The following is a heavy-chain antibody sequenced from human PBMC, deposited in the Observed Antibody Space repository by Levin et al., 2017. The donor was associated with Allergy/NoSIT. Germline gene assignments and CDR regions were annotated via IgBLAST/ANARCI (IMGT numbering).Heavy chain of an antibody. CDR1: GFTFSSYA. V-gene: IGHV3-30*04. D-gene: IGHD5-12*01. CDR2: ISYDGSNK. CDR3: ARDGMGGYDAFDY. Sequence: GGSLRLSCAASGFTFSSYAMHWVRQAPGKGLEWVAVISYDGSNKYYADSVKGRFTISRDNSKNTLYLQMNSLRAEDTAVYYCARDGMGGYDAFDYWGQGTLVTVSS. J-gene: IGHJ4*02.